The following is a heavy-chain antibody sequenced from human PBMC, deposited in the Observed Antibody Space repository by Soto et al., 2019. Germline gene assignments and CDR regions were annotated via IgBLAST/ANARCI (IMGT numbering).Heavy chain of an antibody. J-gene: IGHJ3*02. CDR2: IKQDGSEK. CDR3: ARDPLRYLRFLEWFEGAFDI. Sequence: GGSLRLSCAASGFTFSSYWMSWVRQAPGKGLEWVANIKQDGSEKYYVDSVKGRFTISRDXAXXXXXXXXXXXRAEDTAVYYCARDPLRYLRFLEWFEGAFDIWGQGTMVTVSS. CDR1: GFTFSSYW. V-gene: IGHV3-7*01. D-gene: IGHD3-3*01.